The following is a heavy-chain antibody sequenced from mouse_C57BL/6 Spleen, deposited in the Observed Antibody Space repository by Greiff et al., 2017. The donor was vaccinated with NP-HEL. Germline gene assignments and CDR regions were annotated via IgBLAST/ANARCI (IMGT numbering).Heavy chain of an antibody. J-gene: IGHJ3*01. CDR2: ISSGSSTI. D-gene: IGHD4-1*01. V-gene: IGHV5-17*01. CDR3: ARPKALGLAY. CDR1: GFTFSDYG. Sequence: EVMLVESGGGLVKPGGSLKLSCAASGFTFSDYGMHWVRQAPEKGLEWVAYISSGSSTIYYADTVKGRFTISRDNAKNTLFLQMTSLRSEDTAMYYCARPKALGLAYWGQGTLVTVSA.